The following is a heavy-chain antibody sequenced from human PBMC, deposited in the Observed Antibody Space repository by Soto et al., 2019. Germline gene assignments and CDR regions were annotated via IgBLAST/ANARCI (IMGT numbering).Heavy chain of an antibody. J-gene: IGHJ3*01. Sequence: GGSLRLSCEASEFTFSRFAMNWVRQAPGKGLEWVSGITDNGGSTDYADSVKGRVTISRDNSKNTLYLQMLSLRVEDTATYYCAKTGRTVEATRRAFDAFDVWGQGTMVTVSS. D-gene: IGHD1-26*01. V-gene: IGHV3-23*01. CDR1: EFTFSRFA. CDR3: AKTGRTVEATRRAFDAFDV. CDR2: ITDNGGST.